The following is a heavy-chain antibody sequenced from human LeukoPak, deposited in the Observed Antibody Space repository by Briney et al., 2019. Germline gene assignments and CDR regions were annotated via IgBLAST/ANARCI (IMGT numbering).Heavy chain of an antibody. CDR1: GYTLTELF. Sequence: ASVKVSCKVSGYTLTELFMHWVRQAPGKGLEWMGGFDPEDGETIYAQKFQGRVTMTEDTSTDTAYMELSSLRSEDTAVYYCATDLRLGSPGGYWGQGTLVTVSS. J-gene: IGHJ4*02. D-gene: IGHD7-27*01. V-gene: IGHV1-24*01. CDR2: FDPEDGET. CDR3: ATDLRLGSPGGY.